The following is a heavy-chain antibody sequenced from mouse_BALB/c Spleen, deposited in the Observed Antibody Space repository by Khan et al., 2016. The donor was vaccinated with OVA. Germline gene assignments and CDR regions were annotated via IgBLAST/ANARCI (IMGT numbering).Heavy chain of an antibody. D-gene: IGHD2-10*01. CDR3: ARPPYFSYTLDH. CDR2: INTYTGEP. V-gene: IGHV9-3-1*01. Sequence: QVQLQQSGPELKKPGETVKISCKASGYTFTNYGMNWVKQSPGKALQWMGWINTYTGEPTYADDFKGRFAFSLDTSASTAYLQINNLKSEDTATYFCARPPYFSYTLDHWGQGTSVTVSS. CDR1: GYTFTNYG. J-gene: IGHJ4*01.